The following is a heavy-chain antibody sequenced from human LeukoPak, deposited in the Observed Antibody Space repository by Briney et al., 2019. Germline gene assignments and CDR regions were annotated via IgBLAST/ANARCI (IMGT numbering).Heavy chain of an antibody. CDR2: IYYSGST. CDR3: ARDYLSGYMAN. CDR1: GGSISSYY. Sequence: PSETLSLTCTVSGGSISSYYWSWIRQPPGKGREWIGYIYYSGSTNYNPSLKSRVTISVDTSKNQFSLKLSSVTAADTAVYYGARDYLSGYMANWGQGTLVTVSS. V-gene: IGHV4-59*01. D-gene: IGHD3-9*01. J-gene: IGHJ4*02.